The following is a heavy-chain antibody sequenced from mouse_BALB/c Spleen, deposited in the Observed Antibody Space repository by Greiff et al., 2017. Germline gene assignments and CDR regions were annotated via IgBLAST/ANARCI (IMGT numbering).Heavy chain of an antibody. CDR2: ISYSGST. CDR3: ARWGYGYYFDC. D-gene: IGHD1-1*02. J-gene: IGHJ2*01. V-gene: IGHV3-2*02. CDR1: GYSITSDYA. Sequence: DVQLQESGPGLVKPSQSLSLTCTVTGYSITSDYAWNWIRQFPGNKLEWMGYISYSGSTSYNPSLKSRISITRDTSKNQFFLQLNSVTTEDTATYYCARWGYGYYFDCWGQGTTLTVSS.